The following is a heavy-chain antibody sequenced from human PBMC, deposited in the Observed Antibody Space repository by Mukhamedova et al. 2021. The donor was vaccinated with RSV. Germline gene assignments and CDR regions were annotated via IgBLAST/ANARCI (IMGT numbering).Heavy chain of an antibody. J-gene: IGHJ4*02. Sequence: NPSLKSRVTISVDTSKNQFSLKLSSVTAADTAVYYCATYKYTRPHTFDYWGQGTLVTVSS. V-gene: IGHV4-34*01. D-gene: IGHD1-1*01. CDR3: ATYKYTRPHTFDY.